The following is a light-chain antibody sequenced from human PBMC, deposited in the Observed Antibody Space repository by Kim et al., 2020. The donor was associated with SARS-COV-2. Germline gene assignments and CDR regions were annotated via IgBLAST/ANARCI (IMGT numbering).Light chain of an antibody. Sequence: QSALTQPASVSGSPGQSITISCTGTSSDVGGYNHVSWYQQYPGKAPKLMIYDVSERPSGVSSRFSGSKSGNTASLTISGLQTEDEADYYCSSDTSSITCGFGGGTQLTVL. J-gene: IGLJ2*01. V-gene: IGLV2-14*03. CDR2: DVS. CDR3: SSDTSSITCG. CDR1: SSDVGGYNH.